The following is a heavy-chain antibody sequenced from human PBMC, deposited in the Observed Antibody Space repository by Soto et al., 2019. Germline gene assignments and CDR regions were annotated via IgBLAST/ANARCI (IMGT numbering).Heavy chain of an antibody. CDR2: IKQDGSEK. V-gene: IGHV3-7*01. CDR1: GFTFSSYW. Sequence: PGGSLRLSCAASGFTFSSYWMSWVRQAPGKGLEWVANIKQDGSEKYYVDSVKGRFTISRDNAKNSLYLQMNSLRAEDTAVYYCARDPGYSYGPYYFDYWGQGTLVTVS. CDR3: ARDPGYSYGPYYFDY. D-gene: IGHD5-18*01. J-gene: IGHJ4*02.